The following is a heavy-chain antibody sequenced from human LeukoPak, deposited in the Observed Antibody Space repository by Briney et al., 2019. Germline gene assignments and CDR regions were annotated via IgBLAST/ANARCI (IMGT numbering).Heavy chain of an antibody. J-gene: IGHJ4*02. CDR1: GFTFSTFA. V-gene: IGHV3-23*01. Sequence: GGSLRLSCEASGFTFSTFAMIRVRQPPGKGLEWVSSIFPSGGEIHYADPVRGRFTISRDNSKSTLSLQMNSLRAEDTAIYYCATYRQVLLPFESWGQGTLVTVSS. CDR2: IFPSGGEI. D-gene: IGHD2-8*02. CDR3: ATYRQVLLPFES.